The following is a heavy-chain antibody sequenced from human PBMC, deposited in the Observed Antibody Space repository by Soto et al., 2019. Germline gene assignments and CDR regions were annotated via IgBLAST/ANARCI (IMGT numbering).Heavy chain of an antibody. Sequence: PGGSLRLSSAASGFTVSSNYMSWVRQAPGKGLEWVSVIYSGGSTYYADSVKGRFTISRDNSKNTLYLQMNGLRAEDTAVYYCARETHYYDSSGYYSYFDYWGQGTLVTVSS. CDR2: IYSGGST. D-gene: IGHD3-22*01. J-gene: IGHJ4*02. CDR3: ARETHYYDSSGYYSYFDY. V-gene: IGHV3-53*01. CDR1: GFTVSSNY.